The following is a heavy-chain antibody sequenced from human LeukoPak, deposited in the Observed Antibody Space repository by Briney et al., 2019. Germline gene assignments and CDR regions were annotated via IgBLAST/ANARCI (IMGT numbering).Heavy chain of an antibody. CDR1: GGSISSYY. D-gene: IGHD2-15*01. J-gene: IGHJ3*02. V-gene: IGHV4-59*12. Sequence: PSETLSLTCTVSGGSISSYYWSWIRQPPGKGLEWIGYIYYSGSTNYNPSLKSRVTISVDTSKNQFSLKLSSVTAADTAVYYCAREVVVAATFGAFDIWGQGTMVTVSS. CDR3: AREVVVAATFGAFDI. CDR2: IYYSGST.